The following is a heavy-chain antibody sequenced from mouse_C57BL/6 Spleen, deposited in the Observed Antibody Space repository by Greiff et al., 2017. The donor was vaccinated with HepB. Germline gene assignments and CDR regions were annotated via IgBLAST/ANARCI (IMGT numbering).Heavy chain of an antibody. CDR3: ARDESLAMDY. CDR1: GFTFSDYY. Sequence: DVKLVESEGGLVQPGSSMKLSCTASGFTFSDYYMAWVRQVPEKGLEWVANINYDGSSTYYLDSLKSRFIISRDNAKNILYLQMSSLKSEDTATYYCARDESLAMDYWGQGTSVTVSS. V-gene: IGHV5-16*01. CDR2: INYDGSST. J-gene: IGHJ4*01.